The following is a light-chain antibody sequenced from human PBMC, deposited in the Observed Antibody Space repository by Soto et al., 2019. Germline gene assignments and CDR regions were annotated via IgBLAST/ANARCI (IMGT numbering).Light chain of an antibody. J-gene: IGLJ1*01. Sequence: QSVLTQPPSVSGAPGQRVTISCTGSRSKTGAGLDVHWYQQLPGTAPKLLIHGNSNRPSGVPDRFSGSKSGTSASLAITGLQAEDEADYFCQSYDSSLSSSRDFGTGTKLNVL. CDR3: QSYDSSLSSSRD. V-gene: IGLV1-40*01. CDR2: GNS. CDR1: RSKTGAGLD.